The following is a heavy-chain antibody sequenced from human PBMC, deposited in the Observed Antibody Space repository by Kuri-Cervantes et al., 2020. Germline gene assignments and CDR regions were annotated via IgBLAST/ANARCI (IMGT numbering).Heavy chain of an antibody. CDR2: ISFSGNII. CDR3: AKVVRDGYSIEYFQH. CDR1: GFTFSDYY. V-gene: IGHV3-11*01. D-gene: IGHD5-24*01. Sequence: GESLKISCAASGFTFSDYYMSWIRQAPGKGLEWVSYISFSGNIIYYADSVKGRFTISRDNAKNTLYLQMNSLRAEDTAVYYCAKVVRDGYSIEYFQHWGQGTTVTVSS. J-gene: IGHJ1*01.